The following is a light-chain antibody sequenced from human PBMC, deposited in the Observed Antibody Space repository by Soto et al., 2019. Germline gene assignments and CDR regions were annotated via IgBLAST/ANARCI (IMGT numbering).Light chain of an antibody. CDR3: KQYDSLPFT. CDR1: QGITSY. CDR2: DAY. J-gene: IGKJ3*01. V-gene: IGKV1-33*01. Sequence: IQLTQSPSSLSASVGDSVTITCRVSQGITSYLAWYQQAPGKAHKLLTYDAYDLETVVQSRFSGTGSGTDFTFTIRNVQPEDTATYYCKQYDSLPFTFGPGTKVDIK.